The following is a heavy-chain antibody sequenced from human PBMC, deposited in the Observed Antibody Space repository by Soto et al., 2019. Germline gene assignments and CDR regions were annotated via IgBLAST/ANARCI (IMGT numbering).Heavy chain of an antibody. J-gene: IGHJ6*02. CDR3: ARDEGYTMMDLHRMDF. V-gene: IGHV1-18*04. Sequence: ASVKVCFKASVYTFTNYGISWVRQAPGQGVGWMRCISAYNGNTNYAQKLKSRVTMTTDTYTSTAYMELRSLRSDDTAVFYYARDEGYTMMDLHRMDFWGQGTTVTVSS. D-gene: IGHD5-12*01. CDR2: ISAYNGNT. CDR1: VYTFTNYG.